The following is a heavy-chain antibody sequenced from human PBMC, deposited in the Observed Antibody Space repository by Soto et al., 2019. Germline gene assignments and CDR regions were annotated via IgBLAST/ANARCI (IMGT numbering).Heavy chain of an antibody. Sequence: SETLSLTCTVSGGSISSSSYYWGWIRQPPGKGLEWIGSIYYSGSTYYNPSLKSRVTISVDTSKNQFSLKLSSVTAADTAVYYCARQPVAGPFGIYYFDYWGQGTLVTVSS. V-gene: IGHV4-39*01. CDR2: IYYSGST. CDR1: GGSISSSSYY. CDR3: ARQPVAGPFGIYYFDY. D-gene: IGHD6-19*01. J-gene: IGHJ4*02.